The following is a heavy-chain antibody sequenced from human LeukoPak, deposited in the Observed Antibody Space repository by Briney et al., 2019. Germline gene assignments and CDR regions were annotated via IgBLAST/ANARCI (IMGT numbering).Heavy chain of an antibody. CDR1: GYTFTGYY. J-gene: IGHJ4*02. Sequence: GASVKVSCKASGYTFTGYYIHWVRQAPGQELGWMGRINPNSGGTDFAQKFQGRVTLTRDTSITTAYMDLTKLTSDDTAVYYCVRDSGRAAANRWGQGTLVTVSS. V-gene: IGHV1-2*06. CDR3: VRDSGRAAANR. CDR2: INPNSGGT. D-gene: IGHD6-13*01.